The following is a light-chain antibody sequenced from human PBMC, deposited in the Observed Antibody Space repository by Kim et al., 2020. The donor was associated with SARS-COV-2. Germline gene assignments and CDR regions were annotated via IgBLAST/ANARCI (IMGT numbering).Light chain of an antibody. CDR2: GST. V-gene: IGLV1-40*01. CDR3: QSYDSRLTGSVV. CDR1: STNIGAGYD. J-gene: IGLJ2*01. Sequence: QSVLTQPPSVSGAPGQRVTISCTGSSTNIGAGYDVHWYQQLPGTAPRLLISGSTNRPSGVPDRFSASKSGISASLAITGLQAEDEADYYCQSYDSRLTGSVVFGGGTQLTVL.